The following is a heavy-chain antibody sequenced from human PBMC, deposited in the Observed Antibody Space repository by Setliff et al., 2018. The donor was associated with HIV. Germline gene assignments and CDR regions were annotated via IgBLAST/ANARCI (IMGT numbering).Heavy chain of an antibody. CDR1: GGSISSSSYY. D-gene: IGHD3-10*01. J-gene: IGHJ4*02. Sequence: LSLTCTVSGGSISSSSYYWGWIRQPPGKGLEWIGSIYYSGSTYYNPSLKSRVTISVDTSKNQFSLKLSSVTAADTAVYYCARLSGGMVPNYWGQGTLVTVSS. V-gene: IGHV4-39*01. CDR2: IYYSGST. CDR3: ARLSGGMVPNY.